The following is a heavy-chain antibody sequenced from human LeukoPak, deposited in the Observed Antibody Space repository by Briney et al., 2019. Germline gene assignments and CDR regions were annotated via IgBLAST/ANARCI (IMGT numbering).Heavy chain of an antibody. V-gene: IGHV1-3*01. CDR3: AVEVLLKARGAFDI. Sequence: GASVKVSCKASGYTFTSYAMHRVRQAPGQRLEWMGWINAGDGNTKYSQKFQGRVTITRDTSASTAYMELSSLRSEDTAVYYCAVEVLLKARGAFDIWGQGTMVTVSS. D-gene: IGHD3-10*01. J-gene: IGHJ3*02. CDR1: GYTFTSYA. CDR2: INAGDGNT.